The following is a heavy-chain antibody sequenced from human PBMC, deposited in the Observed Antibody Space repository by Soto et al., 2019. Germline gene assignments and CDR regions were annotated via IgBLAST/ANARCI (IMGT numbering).Heavy chain of an antibody. CDR3: ARGGITIFGVVTHSYYYGMDV. CDR2: IDWDDDK. CDR1: GFSLSTSGMC. Sequence: SGPTLVNPTQTLTLTCTFSGFSLSTSGMCVSWIRQPPGKALEWLALIDWDDDKYYSTSLKTRLTISKDTSKNQVVLTMTNMDPVDTATYYCARGGITIFGVVTHSYYYGMDVWGQGTTVTVS. D-gene: IGHD3-3*01. J-gene: IGHJ6*02. V-gene: IGHV2-70*01.